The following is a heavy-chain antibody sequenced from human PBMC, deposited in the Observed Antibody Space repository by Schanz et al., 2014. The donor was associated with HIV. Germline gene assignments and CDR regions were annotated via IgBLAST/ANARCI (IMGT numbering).Heavy chain of an antibody. CDR3: AREDPNYGGNPFEY. CDR1: GGTFSGHG. J-gene: IGHJ4*02. V-gene: IGHV1-69*01. D-gene: IGHD2-15*01. CDR2: IIPIYGTT. Sequence: QVQLVQSGAEVKKPGSSVKVSCQASGGTFSGHGISWVRQAPGHGLEWMGGIIPIYGTTNDAQKFQGRVTMTTDASTATVHMELRSLRSEDTAVYYCAREDPNYGGNPFEYWGQGTLVTVSS.